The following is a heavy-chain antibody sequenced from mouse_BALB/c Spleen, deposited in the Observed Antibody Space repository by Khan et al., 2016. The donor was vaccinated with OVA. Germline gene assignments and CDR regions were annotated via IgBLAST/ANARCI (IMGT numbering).Heavy chain of an antibody. Sequence: QVQLKESGAELVKPGASVKLSCKASGYTFTTYWMHWIKQRPGQGLEWIGYINPTSGYTDYNQKFKDKATLTADKSSSTAYMQLSSLTSDDSAVYYSKSNRIDYWGQGTALTVSS. CDR1: GYTFTTYW. V-gene: IGHV1-7*01. CDR3: KSNRIDY. CDR2: INPTSGYT. J-gene: IGHJ2*01.